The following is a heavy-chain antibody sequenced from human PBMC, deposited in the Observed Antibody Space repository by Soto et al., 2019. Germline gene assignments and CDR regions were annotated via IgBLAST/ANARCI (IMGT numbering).Heavy chain of an antibody. Sequence: GGSLRLSCAASGFTFSSYWMHWVRQAPGKGLVWVSRINSDGSSTSYADSVKGRFTISRDNAKNTLYLQMNSLRAEDTAVYYCARDPRPQSEGPPKHYDFWSGPNWFDHWGQGTLVTVSS. J-gene: IGHJ5*02. CDR1: GFTFSSYW. CDR2: INSDGSST. CDR3: ARDPRPQSEGPPKHYDFWSGPNWFDH. D-gene: IGHD3-3*01. V-gene: IGHV3-74*01.